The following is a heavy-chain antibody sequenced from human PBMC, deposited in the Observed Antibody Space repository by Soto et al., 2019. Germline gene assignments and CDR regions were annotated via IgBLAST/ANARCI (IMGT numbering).Heavy chain of an antibody. CDR2: ISSSGSTI. V-gene: IGHV3-11*01. J-gene: IGHJ1*01. Sequence: GGSLRLSCAASGFTFSDYYMSWIRQAPGKGLEWVSYISSSGSTIYYADSVKGRFTISRDNAKNSLYLQMNSLRAEDTAVYYCARDGVVVVAATPHFQHWGQGTLVTVSS. CDR3: ARDGVVVVAATPHFQH. CDR1: GFTFSDYY. D-gene: IGHD2-15*01.